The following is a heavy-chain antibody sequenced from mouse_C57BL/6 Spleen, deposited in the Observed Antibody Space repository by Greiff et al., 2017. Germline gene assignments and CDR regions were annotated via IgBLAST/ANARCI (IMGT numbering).Heavy chain of an antibody. Sequence: EVKLLESGPGLVKPSQSLSLTCSVTGYSITSGYYWNWIRQFPGNKLEWMGYISYDGSNNYNPSLKNRISITRDTSKNQFFLKLNSVTTEDTATYYCAIYDGYYNWYFDVWGTGTTVTVSS. J-gene: IGHJ1*03. D-gene: IGHD2-3*01. CDR1: GYSITSGYY. CDR3: AIYDGYYNWYFDV. V-gene: IGHV3-6*01. CDR2: ISYDGSN.